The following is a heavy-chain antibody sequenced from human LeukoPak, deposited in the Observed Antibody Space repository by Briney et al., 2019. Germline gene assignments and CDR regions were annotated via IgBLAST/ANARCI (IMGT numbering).Heavy chain of an antibody. CDR2: ISYDRSNK. CDR3: AKLPTVAATIAGSGY. Sequence: PGRSLRLSCAASGFTFSSYDMHWVRQAPGKGLEWVAAISYDRSNKYYADSLKGRFTISRDNSKNTLYLQMNSLRTEDTAVYYCAKLPTVAATIAGSGYWGQGTLVTVSS. CDR1: GFTFSSYD. D-gene: IGHD6-19*01. V-gene: IGHV3-30*18. J-gene: IGHJ4*02.